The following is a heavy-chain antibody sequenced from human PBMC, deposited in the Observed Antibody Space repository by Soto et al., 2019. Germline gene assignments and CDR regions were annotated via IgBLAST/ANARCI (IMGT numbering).Heavy chain of an antibody. Sequence: ASVKVSCKASGYTFTSYYMHWVRQAPGQGLEWMGIINPSGGSTSYAQKFQGRVTMTRDTSTSTAYMELRSLRSDDTAVYYCARDHYSSSSGYGMDVWGQGTTVTAP. D-gene: IGHD6-6*01. CDR1: GYTFTSYY. CDR3: ARDHYSSSSGYGMDV. V-gene: IGHV1-46*01. J-gene: IGHJ6*02. CDR2: INPSGGST.